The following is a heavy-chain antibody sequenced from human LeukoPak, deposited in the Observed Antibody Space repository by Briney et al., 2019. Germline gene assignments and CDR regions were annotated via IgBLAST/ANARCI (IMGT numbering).Heavy chain of an antibody. CDR1: GGSISSGDYY. V-gene: IGHV4-30-4*08. CDR2: IYYSGST. Sequence: SQTLSLTCTVSGGSISSGDYYWSWIRQPPGKGLEWIGYIYYSGSTYYNPSLKSRVTISVDTSKNQFSLKLSSVTAADTAVYYCARIQLPIPTYYYYYMDVRGKGTTVTVSS. J-gene: IGHJ6*03. D-gene: IGHD2-2*01. CDR3: ARIQLPIPTYYYYYMDV.